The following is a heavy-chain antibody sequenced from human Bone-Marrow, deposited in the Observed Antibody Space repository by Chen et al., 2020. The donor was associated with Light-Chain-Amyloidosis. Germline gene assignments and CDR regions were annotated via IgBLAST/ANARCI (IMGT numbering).Heavy chain of an antibody. CDR2: IYPDDSDA. V-gene: IGHV5-51*01. J-gene: IGHJ4*02. D-gene: IGHD5-12*01. Sequence: YWIGCVRQMPVKGLEWMGVIYPDDSDARYSPSFEGQVTISADKSITTAYLQWRSLKASDTAMYYCARRRDGYNFDYWGQGTLVTVSS. CDR1: YW. CDR3: ARRRDGYNFDY.